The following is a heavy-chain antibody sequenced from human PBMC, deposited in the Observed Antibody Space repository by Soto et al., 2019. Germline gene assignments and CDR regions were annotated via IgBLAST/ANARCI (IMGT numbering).Heavy chain of an antibody. CDR3: TVRDSGYDCIGY. CDR2: MNPNSGNT. D-gene: IGHD5-12*01. V-gene: IGHV1-8*01. Sequence: QVQLVQSGAEVKKPGASVKVSCKASGYTFTSYDINWVRQATGQGLEWMGWMNPNSGNTGYAQKFQGRVTMTRNTSISTAYMELSSLRSEDTAVYYFTVRDSGYDCIGYWGQGTLVTVSS. CDR1: GYTFTSYD. J-gene: IGHJ4*02.